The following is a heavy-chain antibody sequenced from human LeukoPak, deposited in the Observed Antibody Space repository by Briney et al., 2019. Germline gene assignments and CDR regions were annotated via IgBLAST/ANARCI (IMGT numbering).Heavy chain of an antibody. CDR3: ATSSHSSGYYYSSDY. D-gene: IGHD3-22*01. J-gene: IGHJ4*02. Sequence: SETLSLTCTVSGGSISKYYWSWIRQPPGKALEWIGYIYDTGGTNYNPSLKSRVTISVDTSKNQFSLKLSSVTAADTAVYYCATSSHSSGYYYSSDYWGQGTLVTVSS. CDR1: GGSISKYY. CDR2: IYDTGGT. V-gene: IGHV4-59*08.